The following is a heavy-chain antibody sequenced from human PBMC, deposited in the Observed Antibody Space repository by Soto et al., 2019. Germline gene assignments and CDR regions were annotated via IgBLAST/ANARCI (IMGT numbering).Heavy chain of an antibody. Sequence: EVQLVESGVGLVQPGGSLRLSCAASGFTFSSYSMNWVRQAPGKGLEWVSYISSSSSTIYYADSVKGRFTISRDNAKNSLYLQMNSLRAEDTAVYYCASQTPLFDYWGQGTLVTVSS. J-gene: IGHJ4*02. V-gene: IGHV3-48*01. CDR2: ISSSSSTI. CDR1: GFTFSSYS. CDR3: ASQTPLFDY.